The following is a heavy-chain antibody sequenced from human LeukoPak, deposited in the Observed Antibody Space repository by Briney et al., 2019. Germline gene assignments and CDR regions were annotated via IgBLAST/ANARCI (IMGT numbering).Heavy chain of an antibody. CDR2: IWYDGSNK. Sequence: GGSLRLSCAASGFTFSTYWMHWVRQAPGKGLEWVAVIWYDGSNKYYADSVKGRFTISRDNSKNTLYLQMNSLRAEDTAVYYCARDLHCGGDCYAFDYWGQGTLVTVSS. V-gene: IGHV3-33*08. J-gene: IGHJ4*02. CDR3: ARDLHCGGDCYAFDY. CDR1: GFTFSTYW. D-gene: IGHD2-21*02.